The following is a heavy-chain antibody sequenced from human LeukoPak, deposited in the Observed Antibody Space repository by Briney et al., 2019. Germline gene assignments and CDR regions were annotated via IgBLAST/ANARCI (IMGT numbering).Heavy chain of an antibody. J-gene: IGHJ6*02. D-gene: IGHD2-2*01. V-gene: IGHV3-21*01. Sequence: GGSLRLSCAASGFTFSSYSMNWVRQAPGKGLEWVSSISSSSGYIYHADSVKGRFTISRDNAKNSLYLQMNSLRAEDTAVYYCARASGYCSSTSCTYYYGMDVWGQGTTVTVSS. CDR3: ARASGYCSSTSCTYYYGMDV. CDR2: ISSSSGYI. CDR1: GFTFSSYS.